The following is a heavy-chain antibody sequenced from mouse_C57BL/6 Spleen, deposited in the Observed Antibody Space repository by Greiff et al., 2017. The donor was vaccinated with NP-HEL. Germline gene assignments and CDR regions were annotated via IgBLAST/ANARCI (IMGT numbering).Heavy chain of an antibody. CDR3: ARDWDSFAY. CDR1: GFTFSSYA. V-gene: IGHV5-4*01. Sequence: EVQGVESGGGLVKPGGSLKLSCAASGFTFSSYAMSWVRQTPEKRLEWVATISDGGSYTYYPDNVKGRFTISRDNAKNNLYLQMSHLKSEDTAMYYCARDWDSFAYWGQGTLVTVSA. D-gene: IGHD4-1*01. CDR2: ISDGGSYT. J-gene: IGHJ3*01.